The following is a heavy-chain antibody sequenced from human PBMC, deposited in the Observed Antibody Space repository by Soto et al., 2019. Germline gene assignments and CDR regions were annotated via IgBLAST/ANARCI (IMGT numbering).Heavy chain of an antibody. J-gene: IGHJ4*02. V-gene: IGHV3-33*01. CDR3: ARGRLNLPRMITFGFDY. D-gene: IGHD3-16*01. Sequence: PGGSLRLSCAASGFTFSSYGMHWVRQAPGKGLEWVAVIWYDGSNKYYADSVKGRFTISRDNSKNTLYLQMNSLRAEDTAVYYCARGRLNLPRMITFGFDYWGQGTLVTVSS. CDR1: GFTFSSYG. CDR2: IWYDGSNK.